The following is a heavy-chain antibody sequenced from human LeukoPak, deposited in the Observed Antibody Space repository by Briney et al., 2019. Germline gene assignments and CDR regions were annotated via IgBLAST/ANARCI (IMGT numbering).Heavy chain of an antibody. CDR2: ISYDGSDK. V-gene: IGHV3-30*18. CDR3: AKDMSGGDCPDY. D-gene: IGHD2-21*02. CDR1: GFTFYTYS. J-gene: IGHJ4*02. Sequence: GGSLRLSCAASGFTFYTYSMNWVRQAPGKGLEWVALISYDGSDKDYAKSVKGRFTISSDNSKNTLYLQMNSLRAEDTAVYYCAKDMSGGDCPDYWGQGTLVTVSS.